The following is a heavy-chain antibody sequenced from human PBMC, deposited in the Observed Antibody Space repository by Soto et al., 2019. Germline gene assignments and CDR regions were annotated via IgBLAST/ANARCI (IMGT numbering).Heavy chain of an antibody. CDR1: GYTFTSYY. J-gene: IGHJ4*02. D-gene: IGHD3-22*01. CDR3: ARDSPDYYDSSGYYGVFDY. Sequence: ASVKVSCKASGYTFTSYYMHWVRQAPGQGLEGMGIINPSGGSTSYAQKFQGRVTMTRDTSTSTVYMELSSLRSEDTAVYYCARDSPDYYDSSGYYGVFDYWGQGTLVTVSS. CDR2: INPSGGST. V-gene: IGHV1-46*01.